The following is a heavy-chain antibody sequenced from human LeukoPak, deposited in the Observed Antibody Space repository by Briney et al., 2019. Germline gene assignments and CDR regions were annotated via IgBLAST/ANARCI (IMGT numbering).Heavy chain of an antibody. J-gene: IGHJ4*02. CDR3: ARVLTSTYYDFWSGLPAPFDY. V-gene: IGHV3-21*01. D-gene: IGHD3-3*01. Sequence: GGSLRLSCAASGFTFSSYSMNWVRQAPGKGLEWVSSISSSSSYIYYADSVKGRFTISRDNAKNSLYLQMNSLRAEDTAVYYCARVLTSTYYDFWSGLPAPFDYWGQGTLVTVSS. CDR1: GFTFSSYS. CDR2: ISSSSSYI.